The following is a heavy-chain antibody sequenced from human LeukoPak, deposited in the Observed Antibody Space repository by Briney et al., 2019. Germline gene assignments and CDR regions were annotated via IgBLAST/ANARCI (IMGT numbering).Heavy chain of an antibody. J-gene: IGHJ6*03. CDR3: ARNLPGEAAAGTEDYYYYYMDV. Sequence: SVKVSCKASGYTFTGYYMHWVRQAPGQGLEWMGRINPNSGGTNYAQKFQGRVTMTRDTSISTAYMELSRLRSDDTAVYYCARNLPGEAAAGTEDYYYYYMDVWGKGTTVTVSS. D-gene: IGHD6-13*01. V-gene: IGHV1-2*06. CDR2: INPNSGGT. CDR1: GYTFTGYY.